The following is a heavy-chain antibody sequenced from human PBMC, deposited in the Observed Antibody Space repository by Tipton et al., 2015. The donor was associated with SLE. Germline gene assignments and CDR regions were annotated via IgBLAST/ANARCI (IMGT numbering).Heavy chain of an antibody. V-gene: IGHV4-34*01. Sequence: TLSLTCAVYGGSFSGYYWSWIRQPPGKGLEWIGEINHSGSTNYNPSLKSRITISVDTSKNQFSLKLSSVTAADTAVYYCARDAYCSGGSCYGFDSWGPGTLVAVSS. J-gene: IGHJ4*02. D-gene: IGHD2-15*01. CDR2: INHSGST. CDR3: ARDAYCSGGSCYGFDS. CDR1: GGSFSGYY.